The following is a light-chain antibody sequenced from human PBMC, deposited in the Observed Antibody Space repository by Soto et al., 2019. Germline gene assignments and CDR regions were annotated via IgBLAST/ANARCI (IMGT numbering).Light chain of an antibody. Sequence: QSALTQPPSASGAPGQSVTISCTGTSSDGGGYNYVSWYQQHPGRAPKLMIYEASKRPSGVPDRFSGSKSGNTASLTVSGLQAEDEADYYCSSYAGSNNLGVFGTGTKVT. V-gene: IGLV2-8*01. CDR3: SSYAGSNNLGV. CDR1: SSDGGGYNY. J-gene: IGLJ1*01. CDR2: EAS.